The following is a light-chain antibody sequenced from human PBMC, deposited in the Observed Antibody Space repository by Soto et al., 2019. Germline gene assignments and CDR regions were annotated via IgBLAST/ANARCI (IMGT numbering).Light chain of an antibody. J-gene: IGKJ5*01. V-gene: IGKV3-20*01. CDR1: ENVRTF. CDR2: GAS. CDR3: QQYGSSHT. Sequence: EVVLTQSPATLSLSPGELATLSCRASENVRTFVDWYQQKPGQAPRLLIYGASNRATGIPARFSGSVSGSDFILTINRLEPEDFAVYYCQQYGSSHTFGQGTRREI.